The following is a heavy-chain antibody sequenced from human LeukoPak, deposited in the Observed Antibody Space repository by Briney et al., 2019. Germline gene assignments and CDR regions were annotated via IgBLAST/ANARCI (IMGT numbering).Heavy chain of an antibody. J-gene: IGHJ4*02. Sequence: NASETLSLTCTVSGVSISSYYWSWIRQPPGKGLEWIGYIYYSGSTNYNPSLKSRVTISVDTSKNQFSLKLSSVTAADTAVYYCARGPRDYYDSSGYSPFDYWGQGTLVTVSS. V-gene: IGHV4-59*01. CDR3: ARGPRDYYDSSGYSPFDY. CDR2: IYYSGST. D-gene: IGHD3-22*01. CDR1: GVSISSYY.